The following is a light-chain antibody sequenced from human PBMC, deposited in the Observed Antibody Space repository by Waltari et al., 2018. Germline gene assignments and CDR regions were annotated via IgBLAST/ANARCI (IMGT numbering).Light chain of an antibody. CDR3: GTWDDSLKGWV. CDR2: SND. CDR1: SSNIGSNY. Sequence: QSVLTQPPSASGTPGQRVTISCSGSSSNIGSNYVNWYQQFPGTAPKVLIYSNDQRPSGVPDRLSGAKSGTSASLAISGLQSEDEAEYYCGTWDDSLKGWVVGGGTKLTVL. J-gene: IGLJ3*02. V-gene: IGLV1-44*01.